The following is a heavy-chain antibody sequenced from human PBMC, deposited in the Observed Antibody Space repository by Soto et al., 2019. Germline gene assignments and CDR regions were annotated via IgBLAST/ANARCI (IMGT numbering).Heavy chain of an antibody. V-gene: IGHV4-34*01. D-gene: IGHD3-9*01. CDR1: GGSFSGYY. CDR3: ASVYIFSFSPAFDI. Sequence: QVQLQQWGAGLLKPSETLSLTCAVYGGSFSGYYWSWIRQPPGKGLEWIGEINHSGSTNYNPSLKSRVTISVDTSKNQFSLKLSSVTAADTAVYYCASVYIFSFSPAFDIWGQGTMVTVSS. CDR2: INHSGST. J-gene: IGHJ3*02.